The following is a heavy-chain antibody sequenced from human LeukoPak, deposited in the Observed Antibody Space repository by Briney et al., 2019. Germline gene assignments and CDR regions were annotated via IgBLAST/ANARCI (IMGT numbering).Heavy chain of an antibody. CDR1: GGSLSGYY. Sequence: SETLSLTCTVSGGSLSGYYWTWIRQPPVKGLEWIGYIYFGGSTNYNPSLKSRITMSLDTSKNQFSMKLSSVTAADTAVYYCARQTYYASGTYYFLEFWGQGTLVTVSS. J-gene: IGHJ4*02. CDR3: ARQTYYASGTYYFLEF. CDR2: IYFGGST. V-gene: IGHV4-59*01. D-gene: IGHD3-10*01.